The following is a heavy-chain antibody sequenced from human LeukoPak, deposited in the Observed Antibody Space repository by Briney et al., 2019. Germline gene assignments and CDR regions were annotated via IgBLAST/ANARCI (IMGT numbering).Heavy chain of an antibody. D-gene: IGHD3-3*01. J-gene: IGHJ4*02. CDR3: ARDRAWNYFDY. V-gene: IGHV3-30*03. CDR1: GFTFSRHG. Sequence: GRSLRLSCAPSGFTFSRHGMHWVRQAPGKGLEWVAIISNDGSRKYYAHSVEGRFTISRDNSKNTLYLQMDSLRAEDTAVYYCARDRAWNYFDYWGKGTLVTVSS. CDR2: ISNDGSRK.